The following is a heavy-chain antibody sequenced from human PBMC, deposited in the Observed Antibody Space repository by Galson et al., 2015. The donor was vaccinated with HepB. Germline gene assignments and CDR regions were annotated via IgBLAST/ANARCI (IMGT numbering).Heavy chain of an antibody. CDR2: ISSSSSTI. J-gene: IGHJ4*02. CDR1: GFTFSSYS. D-gene: IGHD7-27*01. Sequence: SLRLSCAASGFTFSSYSMNWVRQAPGKGLEWVSYISSSSSTIYYADSVKGRFTISRDNAKNSLYLQMNSLRAEDTAVYYCASINWGAFDYWGQGTLVTVSS. V-gene: IGHV3-48*01. CDR3: ASINWGAFDY.